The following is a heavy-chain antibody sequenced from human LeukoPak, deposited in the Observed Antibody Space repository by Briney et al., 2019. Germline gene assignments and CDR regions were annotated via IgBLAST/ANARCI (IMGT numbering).Heavy chain of an antibody. CDR1: GFTFSSYI. Sequence: GGSLRLSCAASGFTFSSYIMNWVRQAPGKGLEWVSSISSSSSYIYYADSVKGRFTISRDNAKNSLYLQMNSLRAEDTAVYYCARVEGPRAAAGHEYFDYWGQGTLVTVSS. CDR2: ISSSSSYI. J-gene: IGHJ4*02. V-gene: IGHV3-21*01. CDR3: ARVEGPRAAAGHEYFDY. D-gene: IGHD6-13*01.